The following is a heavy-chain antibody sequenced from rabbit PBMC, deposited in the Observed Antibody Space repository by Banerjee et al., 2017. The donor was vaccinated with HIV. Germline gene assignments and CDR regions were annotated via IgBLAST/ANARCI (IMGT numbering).Heavy chain of an antibody. J-gene: IGHJ4*01. CDR3: ASTYGESTYHPAL. CDR2: IYTISGST. V-gene: IGHV1S45*01. Sequence: EESGGGLVKPEGSLTLTCTASRFSFSSSYWICWVRQAPGKGLEWITCIYTISGSTWYASWAKGRFTISKTSSTTVTLQMTSLTAADTATYFCASTYGESTYHPALWGPGTLVTVS. D-gene: IGHD2-1*01. CDR1: RFSFSSSYW.